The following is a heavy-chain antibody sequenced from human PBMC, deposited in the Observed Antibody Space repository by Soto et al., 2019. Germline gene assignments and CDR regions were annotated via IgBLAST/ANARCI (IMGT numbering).Heavy chain of an antibody. CDR1: GYSVSSNSAA. Sequence: SQTLSLTCAISGYSVSSNSAAWNWIRQSPSRGLEWLGRTYYRSKWYNDYAVSVKSRITINPDTSKNQFSLQLNSVTPEDTAVYYCARELIFGVVKGYYYYMDVWGKGTTVTVSS. CDR3: ARELIFGVVKGYYYYMDV. CDR2: TYYRSKWYN. J-gene: IGHJ6*03. D-gene: IGHD3-3*01. V-gene: IGHV6-1*01.